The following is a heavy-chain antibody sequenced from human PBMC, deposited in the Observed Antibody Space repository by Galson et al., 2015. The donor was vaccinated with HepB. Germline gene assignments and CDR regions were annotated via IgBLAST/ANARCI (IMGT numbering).Heavy chain of an antibody. D-gene: IGHD3-10*01. CDR2: IDTNTGKP. Sequence: SVKVSCKDSGYIFRNFAMNWVRQAPGQGLEWMGWIDTNTGKPTYAQGFTGRFVFSLDTSISTAYLQISSLKAEDTAVYYCARSPYYGSRSYYNVWFDPWGQGTLVIVSS. CDR1: GYIFRNFA. V-gene: IGHV7-4-1*02. J-gene: IGHJ5*02. CDR3: ARSPYYGSRSYYNVWFDP.